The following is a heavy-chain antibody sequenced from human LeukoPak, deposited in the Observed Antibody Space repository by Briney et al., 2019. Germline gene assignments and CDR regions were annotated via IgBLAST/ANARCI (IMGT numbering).Heavy chain of an antibody. CDR1: GFTFSSYI. Sequence: GGSLRLSCAASGFTFSSYIMNWVRQAPGKGLEWVSSISSSSSYIYYADSVKGRFTISRDNAKNSLYLQMNSLRAEDTAVYYCAREVRLGVQGYWGQGTLVTVSS. J-gene: IGHJ4*02. CDR3: AREVRLGVQGY. D-gene: IGHD3-16*01. CDR2: ISSSSSYI. V-gene: IGHV3-21*01.